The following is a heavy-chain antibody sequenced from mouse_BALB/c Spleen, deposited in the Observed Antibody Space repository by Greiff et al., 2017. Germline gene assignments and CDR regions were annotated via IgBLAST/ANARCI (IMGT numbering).Heavy chain of an antibody. J-gene: IGHJ1*01. CDR2: IWAGGST. D-gene: IGHD1-1*01. CDR1: GFSLTSYG. CDR3: ARDGGYYGSSLSYWYFDV. Sequence: QVHVKQSGPGLVAPSQSLSITCTVSGFSLTSYGVHWVRQPPGKGLEWLGVIWAGGSTNYNSALMSRLSISKDNSKSQVFLKMNSLQTDDTAMYYCARDGGYYGSSLSYWYFDVWGAGTTVTVSS. V-gene: IGHV2-9*02.